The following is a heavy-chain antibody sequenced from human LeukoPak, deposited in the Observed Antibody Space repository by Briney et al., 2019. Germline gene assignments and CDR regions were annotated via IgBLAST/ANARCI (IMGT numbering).Heavy chain of an antibody. CDR3: ARDLRSSSVYYFDY. CDR2: IRAYNGDT. J-gene: IGHJ4*02. Sequence: ASVKVSCKTSGYTFSSYGISWVRQAPGQGLEWMGWIRAYNGDTNSAPKLQGRVTMTKDTSTSTAYMELRSLRSDDTAVYYCARDLRSSSVYYFDYWGQGTLITVSS. V-gene: IGHV1-18*01. D-gene: IGHD6-6*01. CDR1: GYTFSSYG.